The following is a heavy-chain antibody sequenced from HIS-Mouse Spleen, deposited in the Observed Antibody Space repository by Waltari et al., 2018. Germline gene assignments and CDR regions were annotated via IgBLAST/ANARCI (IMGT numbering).Heavy chain of an antibody. V-gene: IGHV4-31*02. Sequence: GYIYYSGSTYYNPSLKSRVTISVDTSKNQFSLKLSPVTAADTAVYYCARSPYYDFWSGYSDNWFDPWGQGTLVTVSS. J-gene: IGHJ5*02. D-gene: IGHD3-3*01. CDR2: IYYSGST. CDR3: ARSPYYDFWSGYSDNWFDP.